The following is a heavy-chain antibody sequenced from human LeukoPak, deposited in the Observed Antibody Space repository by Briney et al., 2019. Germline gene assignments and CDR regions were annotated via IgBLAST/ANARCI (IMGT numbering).Heavy chain of an antibody. V-gene: IGHV4-59*01. CDR3: ARDRDSSGWFDY. D-gene: IGHD6-19*01. Sequence: ASETLSLTCTVSGGSISGFYWVWIRQPPGKGLEWIGFIYYSGSANYNPSLKSRVTMSVDTSKNQFSLKLSSVTAADTAFYYCARDRDSSGWFDYWGQGTLVTVSS. CDR1: GGSISGFY. CDR2: IYYSGSA. J-gene: IGHJ4*02.